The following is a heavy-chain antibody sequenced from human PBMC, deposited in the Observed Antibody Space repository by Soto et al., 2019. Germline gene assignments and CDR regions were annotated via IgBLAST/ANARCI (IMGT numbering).Heavy chain of an antibody. CDR1: GGSVSSGYDF. CDR2: IHDSGST. J-gene: IGHJ4*02. CDR3: ARVGNYEGVY. Sequence: PSETLSLTCTVSGGSVSSGYDFWTWIRQPPGKGLEWIGYIHDSGSTSYNPSLNSRVTITMDTSKTQLSPNLRSVTAADTAVDYCARVGNYEGVYWGQGTLVTVS. V-gene: IGHV4-61*01. D-gene: IGHD4-4*01.